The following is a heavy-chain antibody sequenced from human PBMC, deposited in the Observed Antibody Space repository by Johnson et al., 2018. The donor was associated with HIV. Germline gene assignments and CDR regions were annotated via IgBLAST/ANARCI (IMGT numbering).Heavy chain of an antibody. J-gene: IGHJ3*02. CDR3: ARLPSGYSRDAFNI. CDR2: ISYNGDKN. D-gene: IGHD5-18*01. V-gene: IGHV3-30*04. Sequence: QVQLVESGGGVVQPEKSLRLSCAASGFTFSSYPMHWVRQAPGRGLEWVAFISYNGDKNYYADSVKGRFTISRDNSKNTLYLQMNSLRAEDTAVYYCARLPSGYSRDAFNIWGQGTMVTVSS. CDR1: GFTFSSYP.